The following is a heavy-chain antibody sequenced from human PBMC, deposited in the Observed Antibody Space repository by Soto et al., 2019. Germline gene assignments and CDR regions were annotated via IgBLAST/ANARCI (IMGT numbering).Heavy chain of an antibody. J-gene: IGHJ6*02. D-gene: IGHD6-19*01. CDR2: IDPSDSYT. V-gene: IGHV5-10-1*01. Sequence: GESLTISCKGSGYSFTSYWISWVRQMPGKGLEWMGRIDPSDSYTNYSPSFQGHVTISADKSISTAYLQWSSLKASDTAMYYCARRPVAGSHTRYYYYGMDVWGQGTTVTVS. CDR1: GYSFTSYW. CDR3: ARRPVAGSHTRYYYYGMDV.